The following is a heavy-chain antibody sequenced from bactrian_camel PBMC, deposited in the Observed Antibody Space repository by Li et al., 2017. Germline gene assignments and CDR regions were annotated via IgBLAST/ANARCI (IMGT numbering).Heavy chain of an antibody. CDR2: IDSDGSNT. V-gene: IGHV3-2*01. Sequence: HVQLVESGGGLVQPGGSLRLSCAASGFTFSNYYMSWVRQAPGKGLEWVSNIDSDGSNTYYADSVKGRFTIARDNALNMLYLQLNSLKTEDTAMYYCATLVVYYSDYDRDYSGMDYWGKGTQVTVS. CDR1: GFTFSNYY. J-gene: IGHJ7*01. D-gene: IGHD4*01.